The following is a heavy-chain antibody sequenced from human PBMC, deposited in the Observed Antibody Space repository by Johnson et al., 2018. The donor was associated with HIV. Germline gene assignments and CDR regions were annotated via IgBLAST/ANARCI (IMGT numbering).Heavy chain of an antibody. D-gene: IGHD6-13*01. V-gene: IGHV3-33*06. J-gene: IGHJ3*02. CDR2: IWYDGSNK. CDR1: GFTFSSFG. CDR3: AKDSSSWYGGALDI. Sequence: QVQLVESGGGVVQPGRSLRLSCAASGFTFSSFGMHWVRQAPGKGLEWVAVIWYDGSNKYYADSVKGRFTISRDNSKNTLYLQMNSLRAEDTAVYYCAKDSSSWYGGALDIWGQGTMVTVSS.